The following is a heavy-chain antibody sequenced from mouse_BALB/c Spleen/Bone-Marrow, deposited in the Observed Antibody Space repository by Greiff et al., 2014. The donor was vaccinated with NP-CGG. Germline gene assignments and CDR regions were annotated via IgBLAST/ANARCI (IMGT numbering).Heavy chain of an antibody. CDR3: ARGVPMDY. V-gene: IGHV1-80*01. Sequence: QVQLKHSGAELVGPGSSVKISCKASGYAFSSYWMNWVKQRPGQGLEWIGQIYPGDGDTNYNGKFKGKATLTADKSSSTAYMQLSSLTSEDSAVYFCARGVPMDYWGQGTSVTVSS. CDR2: IYPGDGDT. J-gene: IGHJ4*01. CDR1: GYAFSSYW.